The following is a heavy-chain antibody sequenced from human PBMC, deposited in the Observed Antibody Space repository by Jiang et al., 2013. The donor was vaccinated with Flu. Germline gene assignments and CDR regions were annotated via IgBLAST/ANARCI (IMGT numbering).Heavy chain of an antibody. J-gene: IGHJ3*02. Sequence: SCKASGYTFTSYGISWVRQAPGQGLEWMGWISAYNGNTNYAQKLQGRVTMTTDTSTSTAYMELRSLRSDDTAVYYCARGLGSTVTPDGAFDIWGQGTMVTVSS. CDR1: GYTFTSYG. D-gene: IGHD4-17*01. CDR2: ISAYNGNT. CDR3: ARGLGSTVTPDGAFDI. V-gene: IGHV1-18*04.